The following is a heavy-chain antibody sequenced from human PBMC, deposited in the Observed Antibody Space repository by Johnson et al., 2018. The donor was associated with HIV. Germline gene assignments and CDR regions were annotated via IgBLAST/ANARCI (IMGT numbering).Heavy chain of an antibody. J-gene: IGHJ3*02. Sequence: VQLVESGGGVVQPGRSLRLSCAASGFTFSSYAMSWVRQAPGKGLEYVSAISSYGDSTYYANSVKGRFTISRDNSKNTLYLQMGSLRAEDMAVYYCARAGGSSLAFDIWGQGTMVTVSS. CDR2: ISSYGDST. CDR1: GFTFSSYA. D-gene: IGHD6-6*01. V-gene: IGHV3-64*01. CDR3: ARAGGSSLAFDI.